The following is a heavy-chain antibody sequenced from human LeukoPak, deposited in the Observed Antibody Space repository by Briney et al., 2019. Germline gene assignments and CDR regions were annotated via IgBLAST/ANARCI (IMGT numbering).Heavy chain of an antibody. CDR1: GGSISSSSYY. V-gene: IGHV4-39*07. CDR2: IYYSGST. D-gene: IGHD2-2*01. Sequence: SGTLSLTCTVSGGSISSSSYYWGWIRQPPGKGLEWIGSIYYSGSTYYNPSLKSRVTISVDTSKNQFSLNLSSVTAADTAVYYCARRCSTSCPRGGAFDIWGQGTMVTVSS. J-gene: IGHJ3*02. CDR3: ARRCSTSCPRGGAFDI.